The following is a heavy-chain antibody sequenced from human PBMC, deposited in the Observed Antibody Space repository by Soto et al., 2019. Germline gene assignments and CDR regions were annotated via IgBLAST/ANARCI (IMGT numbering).Heavy chain of an antibody. CDR2: IDHTGRT. V-gene: IGHV4-34*01. J-gene: IGHJ5*01. Sequence: LTCAVYGGSFNPYHWSFIRQPPGKRLEWIGEIDHTGRTNYNPSVKGRVTMSVDTSKNQFSLNLRSATAADTAAYFCARSMNDHNHHHWGFDSWGQGTLVTVSS. CDR1: GGSFNPYH. CDR3: ARSMNDHNHHHWGFDS. D-gene: IGHD7-27*01.